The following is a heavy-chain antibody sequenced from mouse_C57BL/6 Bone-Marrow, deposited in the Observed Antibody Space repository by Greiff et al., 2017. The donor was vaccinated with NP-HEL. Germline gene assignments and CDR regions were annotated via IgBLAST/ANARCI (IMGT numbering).Heavy chain of an antibody. V-gene: IGHV1-26*01. D-gene: IGHD1-1*01. CDR3: ARWSVGAMDY. J-gene: IGHJ4*01. Sequence: EVQLQQSGPELVKPGASVKISCKASGYTFTDYYMNWVKQSHGKSLEWIGDINPNNGGTSYNQKFKGKATLTVDKSSSTAYMELRSLTSEDSAVYYCARWSVGAMDYWGQGTSVTVSS. CDR2: INPNNGGT. CDR1: GYTFTDYY.